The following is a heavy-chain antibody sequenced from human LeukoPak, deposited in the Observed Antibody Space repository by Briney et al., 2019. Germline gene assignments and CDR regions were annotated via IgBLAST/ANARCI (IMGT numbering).Heavy chain of an antibody. Sequence: SETLSLTCTVSGGSISSYYWSWIRQPPGKGLEWIGYIYYSGSTNYNPSLKSRVTISVDTSKNQFSLKLSSVTAADTAVYYCASHYYDSSGYYFFAFDIWGQGTTVTVSS. J-gene: IGHJ3*02. CDR2: IYYSGST. CDR3: ASHYYDSSGYYFFAFDI. CDR1: GGSISSYY. V-gene: IGHV4-59*01. D-gene: IGHD3-22*01.